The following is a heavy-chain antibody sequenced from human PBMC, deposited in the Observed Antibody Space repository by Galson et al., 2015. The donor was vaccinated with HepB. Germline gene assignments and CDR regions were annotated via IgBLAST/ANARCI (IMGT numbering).Heavy chain of an antibody. CDR3: AKDLFIVVVTATPGGWFDP. CDR1: GFTFSSYA. V-gene: IGHV3-23*01. J-gene: IGHJ5*02. CDR2: ISGSGGST. D-gene: IGHD2-21*02. Sequence: SLRLSCAASGFTFSSYAMSWVRQAPGKGLEWVSAISGSGGSTYYADSVKGRFTISRDNSKNTLYLQMNSLRAEDTAVYYCAKDLFIVVVTATPGGWFDPWGQGTLVTVSS.